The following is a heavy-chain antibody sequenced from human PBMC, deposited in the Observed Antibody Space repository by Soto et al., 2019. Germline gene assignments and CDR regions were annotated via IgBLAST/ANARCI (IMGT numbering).Heavy chain of an antibody. CDR3: AKDHSYYDFWSGYSVPDYFDY. Sequence: PGGSLRLSCAASGFTLRSYGMSWVRQAPGKGLEWVSAISGSGGSTHYADSVKGRFTISRDNSKNTLYLQMNSLRAEDTAVYYCAKDHSYYDFWSGYSVPDYFDYWGQGTLVTVSS. D-gene: IGHD3-3*01. CDR2: ISGSGGST. CDR1: GFTLRSYG. J-gene: IGHJ4*02. V-gene: IGHV3-23*01.